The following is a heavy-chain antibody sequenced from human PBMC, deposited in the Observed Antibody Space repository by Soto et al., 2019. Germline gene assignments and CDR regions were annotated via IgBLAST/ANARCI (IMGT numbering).Heavy chain of an antibody. V-gene: IGHV1-2*04. CDR2: INPNSGGT. D-gene: IGHD6-13*01. Sequence: GASVKVSCKASGYTFTGYYMHWVRQAPGQGLEWMGWINPNSGGTNYAQKFQGWVTMTRDTSISTAYMELSRLRSDDTAVYYCARGVGGSSWYYPYYYYMDVWGKGTTVTVSS. J-gene: IGHJ6*03. CDR3: ARGVGGSSWYYPYYYYMDV. CDR1: GYTFTGYY.